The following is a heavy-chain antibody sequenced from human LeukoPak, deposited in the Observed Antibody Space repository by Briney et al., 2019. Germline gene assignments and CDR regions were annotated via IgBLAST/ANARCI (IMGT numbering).Heavy chain of an antibody. CDR3: ARQLGIFSGFDI. Sequence: SETLSLTCSVSGGSISSTNKYWGWIRQPPGKRLEWIGSIFYTGSDYYKPSLKSRGTISVDTSKNHFSLKLSSVTAADTAAYYCARQLGIFSGFDIWGRGTMVTVSS. CDR2: IFYTGSD. D-gene: IGHD1-26*01. V-gene: IGHV4-39*01. J-gene: IGHJ3*02. CDR1: GGSISSTNKY.